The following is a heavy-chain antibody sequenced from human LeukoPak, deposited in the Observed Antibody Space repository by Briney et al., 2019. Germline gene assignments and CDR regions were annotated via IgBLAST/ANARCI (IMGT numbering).Heavy chain of an antibody. CDR2: VAGAGDT. CDR3: ARGGIRGVTWNWLDP. Sequence: GVSLRLSCAASGFTFSSYDMHWVRQATGRGLEWVSSVAGAGDTYYADSVKGRFTISRENGKNSLYLQMNSLRAGDTAVYYCARGGIRGVTWNWLDPWGQGTLVTVSS. D-gene: IGHD3-10*01. CDR1: GFTFSSYD. J-gene: IGHJ5*02. V-gene: IGHV3-13*01.